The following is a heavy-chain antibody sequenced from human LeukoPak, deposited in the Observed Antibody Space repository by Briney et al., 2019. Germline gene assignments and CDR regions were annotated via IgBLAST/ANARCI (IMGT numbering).Heavy chain of an antibody. CDR3: ARQGRYYYDSTKFTFDY. J-gene: IGHJ4*02. CDR1: GDSVTTASYY. Sequence: SETLSLTCTVSGDSVTTASYYWGWIRQPPGRGLEWIGSIYFSGNTYYNWSLKSRVAISIDTSKNQFSLNLTSVTVSDTAVYYCARQGRYYYDSTKFTFDYWGQGTLVSVSS. CDR2: IYFSGNT. V-gene: IGHV4-39*01. D-gene: IGHD3-22*01.